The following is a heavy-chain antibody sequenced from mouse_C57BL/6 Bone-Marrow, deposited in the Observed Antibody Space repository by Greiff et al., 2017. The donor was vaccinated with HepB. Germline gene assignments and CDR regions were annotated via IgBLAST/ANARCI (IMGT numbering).Heavy chain of an antibody. CDR1: RFNIKDDY. V-gene: IGHV14-4*01. D-gene: IGHD1-1*01. CDR2: IDPENGDT. CDR3: TTLPTVVATRYFDV. Sequence: EVMLVESGAELVRPGASVKLSCTASRFNIKDDYMHWVKQRPEQGLEWIGWIDPENGDTEYASKFQGKATITADTSSNTAYLQLSSLTSEDTAVYYCTTLPTVVATRYFDVWGTGTTVTVSS. J-gene: IGHJ1*03.